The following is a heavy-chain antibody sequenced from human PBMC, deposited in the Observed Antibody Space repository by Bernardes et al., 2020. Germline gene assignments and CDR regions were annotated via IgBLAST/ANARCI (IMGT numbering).Heavy chain of an antibody. V-gene: IGHV4-39*01. CDR2: IYYSRST. J-gene: IGHJ4*02. Sequence: SETLSLTCTVSGASISSSSYYWGWIRQPPGKGLEWIGRIYYSRSTYYNSSLKSRVSISVDTSKNQFSLKQNSVTAADTAVYYCSTRYCSGGSCHKIKGGHYFDYWGQGTLVTVSS. CDR3: STRYCSGGSCHKIKGGHYFDY. CDR1: GASISSSSYY. D-gene: IGHD2-15*01.